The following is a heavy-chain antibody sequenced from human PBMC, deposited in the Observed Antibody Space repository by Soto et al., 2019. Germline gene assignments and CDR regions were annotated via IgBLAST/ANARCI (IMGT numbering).Heavy chain of an antibody. Sequence: GGSLRLSCAASGFTFSSYAMSWVRQAPGKGLEWVSAISGSGGSTYYADSVKGRFTISRDNSKNTLYLQMNSLRAEDTAVYYCAKAPEPGGLLDVGVVFDYWGQGTLVTVSS. J-gene: IGHJ4*02. CDR3: AKAPEPGGLLDVGVVFDY. CDR2: ISGSGGST. D-gene: IGHD2-2*01. CDR1: GFTFSSYA. V-gene: IGHV3-23*01.